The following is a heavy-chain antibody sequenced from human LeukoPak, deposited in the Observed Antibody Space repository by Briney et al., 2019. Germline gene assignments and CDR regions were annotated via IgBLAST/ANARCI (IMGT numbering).Heavy chain of an antibody. Sequence: QSGGSLRLSCAASGFTFSSYWMHWVRQAPGKGLVWVSRINSDGSSTSYADSVKGRFTISRDNAKNSLYLQMNSLRAEDTAVYYCAREADSGSYSHDYWGQGTLVTVSS. CDR1: GFTFSSYW. D-gene: IGHD1-26*01. CDR2: INSDGSST. J-gene: IGHJ4*02. CDR3: AREADSGSYSHDY. V-gene: IGHV3-74*01.